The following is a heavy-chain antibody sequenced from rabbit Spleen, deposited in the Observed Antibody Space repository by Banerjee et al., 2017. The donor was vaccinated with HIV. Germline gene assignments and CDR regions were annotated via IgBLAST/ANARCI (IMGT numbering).Heavy chain of an antibody. Sequence: QEQLVEYGGDLVQPEGSLTLTCKASGLDFSSSYWICWVRQAPGKGLEWIACIYVGSGGGTKYASWAKGRFTISKTSSTTVTLQMTSLTAADTATYFCASGADYAYGGYDLWGQGTLVTVS. J-gene: IGHJ4*01. CDR2: IYVGSGGGT. V-gene: IGHV1S45*01. D-gene: IGHD6-1*01. CDR1: GLDFSSSYW. CDR3: ASGADYAYGGYDL.